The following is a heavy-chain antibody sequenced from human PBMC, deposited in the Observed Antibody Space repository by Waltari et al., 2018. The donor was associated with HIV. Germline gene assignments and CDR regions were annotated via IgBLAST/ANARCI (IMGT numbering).Heavy chain of an antibody. J-gene: IGHJ4*02. CDR1: GCSISISNW. V-gene: IGHV4-4*02. D-gene: IGHD6-19*01. CDR2: IYQSGST. Sequence: QVQLQESGPGLVKPSGTLSLTCAVSGCSISISNWWRWVRQCPGKGLEWIGEIYQSGSTNYNPSLKSRVTISVDKSKSQFSLKLSSVTAADTALYYCARGGAQHLAEHFDYWGQGTLVTVSS. CDR3: ARGGAQHLAEHFDY.